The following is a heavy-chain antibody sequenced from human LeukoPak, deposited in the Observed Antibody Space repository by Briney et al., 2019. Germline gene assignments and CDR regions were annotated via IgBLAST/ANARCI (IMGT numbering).Heavy chain of an antibody. CDR1: GGSISSYY. CDR2: IYYSGST. D-gene: IGHD2-8*01. J-gene: IGHJ4*02. V-gene: IGHV4-59*08. CDR3: AALYCPTTGCYLDYYFDS. Sequence: SETLSLTCTVSGGSISSYYWSWIRQPPGKGLEWIGYIYYSGSTNYNPSLKSRVTISVDPSRNQFSLKLSSVTAADTAVYYCAALYCPTTGCYLDYYFDSWGQGTLVTVSS.